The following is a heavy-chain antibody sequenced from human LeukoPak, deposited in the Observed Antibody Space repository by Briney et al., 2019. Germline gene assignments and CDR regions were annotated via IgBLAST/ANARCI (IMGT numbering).Heavy chain of an antibody. D-gene: IGHD3-10*02. CDR3: AELGITMIGGV. J-gene: IGHJ6*04. Sequence: PGGSLRLSCAASGFTFSSYWMHWVRQAPGKGLVWVSCINNDGSSASYADSVKGRFTISRDNAKNSLYLQMNSLRAEDTAVYYCAELGITMIGGVWGKGTTVTISS. V-gene: IGHV3-74*01. CDR2: INNDGSSA. CDR1: GFTFSSYW.